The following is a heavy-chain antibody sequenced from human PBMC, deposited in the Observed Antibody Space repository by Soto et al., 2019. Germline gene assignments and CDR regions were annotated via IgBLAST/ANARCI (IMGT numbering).Heavy chain of an antibody. V-gene: IGHV4-39*01. Sequence: QLQLQESGPGLVKPSETLSLTCTVSGGSISSSSYYWGWIRQPPGKGLEWIGSIYYSGSTYYNPSLKSRVTISVDTSKNQFSLKLSSVTAADTAVYYCARLGIFGVAIGLFDYWGQGTLVTVSS. CDR3: ARLGIFGVAIGLFDY. CDR2: IYYSGST. D-gene: IGHD3-3*01. CDR1: GGSISSSSYY. J-gene: IGHJ4*02.